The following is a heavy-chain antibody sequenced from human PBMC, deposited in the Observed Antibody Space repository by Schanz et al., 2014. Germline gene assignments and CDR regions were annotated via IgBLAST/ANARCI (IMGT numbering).Heavy chain of an antibody. Sequence: EVQLVESGGGLVQPGGSLRLSCAASGFTFSDSWMHWVRQAPGKGLVWVSRTSNDGSFTTFADSVKGRFTISRDNAKNSLFLQMNSLRADDTAVYYCARDMLRRYGALEIWGRGTMVTVSS. CDR2: TSNDGSFT. D-gene: IGHD2-8*01. CDR3: ARDMLRRYGALEI. J-gene: IGHJ3*02. CDR1: GFTFSDSW. V-gene: IGHV3-74*01.